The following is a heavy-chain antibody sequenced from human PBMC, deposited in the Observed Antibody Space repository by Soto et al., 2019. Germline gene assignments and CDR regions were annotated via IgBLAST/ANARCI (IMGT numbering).Heavy chain of an antibody. CDR3: ARDRNIFWNIVVVVAAPNWFDH. CDR2: ISYDGSNK. Sequence: PGGSLRLSCAASGFTFSSYAMHWVRQAPGKGLEWAAVISYDGSNKYYADSVKGRFTISRDNSKNTLYLQMNSLRAEDTAVYYCARDRNIFWNIVVVVAAPNWFDHWGQGTLVTVSS. V-gene: IGHV3-30-3*01. CDR1: GFTFSSYA. D-gene: IGHD2-15*01. J-gene: IGHJ5*02.